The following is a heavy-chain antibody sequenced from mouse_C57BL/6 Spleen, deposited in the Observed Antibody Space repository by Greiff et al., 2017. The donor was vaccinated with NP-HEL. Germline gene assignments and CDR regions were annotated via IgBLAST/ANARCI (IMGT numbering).Heavy chain of an antibody. CDR3: ARSRDYGSSLYWYFDV. V-gene: IGHV1-19*01. CDR1: GYTFTDYY. D-gene: IGHD1-1*01. Sequence: DVKLQESGPVLVKPGASVKMSCKASGYTFTDYYMNWVKQSHGKSLEWIGVINPYNGGTSYNQKFKGKATLTVDKSSSTAYMELNSLTSEDSAVYYCARSRDYGSSLYWYFDVWGTGTTVTVSS. CDR2: INPYNGGT. J-gene: IGHJ1*03.